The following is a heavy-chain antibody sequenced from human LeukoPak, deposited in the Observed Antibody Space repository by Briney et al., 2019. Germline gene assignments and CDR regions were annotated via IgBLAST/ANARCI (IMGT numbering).Heavy chain of an antibody. J-gene: IGHJ4*02. CDR1: GFTFSSYA. V-gene: IGHV3-30-3*01. Sequence: GGSLRLSCAASGFTFSSYAMHWVRQAPGKGVEGVALISYEGSNKYYADTVKDGFTISRDNPTDTLYLQMNSLRAEDTAVYYCANFHYWGQGTLVTVSS. CDR2: ISYEGSNK. CDR3: ANFHY.